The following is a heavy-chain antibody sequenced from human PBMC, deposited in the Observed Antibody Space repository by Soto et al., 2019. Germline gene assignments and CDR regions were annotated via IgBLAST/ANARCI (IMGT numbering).Heavy chain of an antibody. J-gene: IGHJ3*02. CDR2: FFWDDAT. D-gene: IGHD1-26*01. V-gene: IGHV2-5*02. CDR1: GFSLSTHGVG. CDR3: ARSRAAWVNAFDI. Sequence: QITLKESGPTLVKPTQTLTLTCNFSGFSLSTHGVGVGWIRQPPGKALEWLAIFFWDDATRYSLYLKSRLTITKDTSRKQVVLTMTHMDPADTATYYCARSRAAWVNAFDIWGQGTGVTVSS.